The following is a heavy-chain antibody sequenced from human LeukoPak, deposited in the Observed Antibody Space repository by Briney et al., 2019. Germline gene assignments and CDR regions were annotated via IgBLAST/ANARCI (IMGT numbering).Heavy chain of an antibody. CDR3: ARARGYSYGYQSDAFDI. CDR1: GGSFSGYY. D-gene: IGHD5-18*01. J-gene: IGHJ3*02. Sequence: SETLSLTCAVYGGSFSGYYWSWIRQPPGKGLEWIGEINHSGSTNYNPSLKSRVTISVDTSKNQFSLKLSSVTAADTAVYYCARARGYSYGYQSDAFDIWGQGTMVTVSS. V-gene: IGHV4-34*01. CDR2: INHSGST.